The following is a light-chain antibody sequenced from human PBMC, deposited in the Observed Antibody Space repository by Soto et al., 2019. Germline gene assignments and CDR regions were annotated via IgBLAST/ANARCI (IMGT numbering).Light chain of an antibody. CDR2: EDS. CDR1: SSDVGSYNL. CDR3: CSYAGSPTYV. V-gene: IGLV2-23*01. Sequence: QSVLTQPASVSGSPGQSITISCTGTSSDVGSYNLVSWYQHHPGKAPTLIIYEDSKRPSGVSYRFSGSKSGSTASLTVSGLQAEDEADYYCCSYAGSPTYVFGSGTKLTVL. J-gene: IGLJ1*01.